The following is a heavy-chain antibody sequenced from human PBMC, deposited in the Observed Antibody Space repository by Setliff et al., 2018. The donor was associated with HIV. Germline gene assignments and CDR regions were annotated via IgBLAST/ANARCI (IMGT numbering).Heavy chain of an antibody. CDR2: IIPIFGTA. CDR3: ARAHFLVAMTRNWFDP. CDR1: GGTFSSHA. V-gene: IGHV1-69*13. Sequence: SVKVSCKASGGTFSSHAISWVRQAPGQGLEWMGGIIPIFGTANYAQKFQGRVTITADESTSTAYMELSSLRFDDTAVYYCARAHFLVAMTRNWFDPWGQGTLVTVSS. J-gene: IGHJ5*02. D-gene: IGHD5-12*01.